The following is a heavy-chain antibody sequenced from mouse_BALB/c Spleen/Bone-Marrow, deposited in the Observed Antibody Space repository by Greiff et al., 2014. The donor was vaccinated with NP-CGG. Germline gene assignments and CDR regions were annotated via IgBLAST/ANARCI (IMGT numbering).Heavy chain of an antibody. V-gene: IGHV1-39*01. CDR1: GYSFTGYN. CDR2: IDPSYGGT. D-gene: IGHD1-2*01. Sequence: EVHLVESGPELEKPGASVKISCKASGYSFTGYNMNWVKQSNGKSLEWIGNIDPSYGGTSYNQKFKGKATLTVDKSSSTAYMQLKSLTSEDSAVYYCARMDYYGHWGQGTLVTVSA. CDR3: ARMDYYGH. J-gene: IGHJ3*01.